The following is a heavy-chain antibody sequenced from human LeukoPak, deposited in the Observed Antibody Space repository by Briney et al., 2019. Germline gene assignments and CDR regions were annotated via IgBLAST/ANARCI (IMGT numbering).Heavy chain of an antibody. V-gene: IGHV4-61*02. Sequence: PSQTLSLTCTVSGGSISSGSYYWSWIRQPAGKGLEWIGRIYTSGSTNYNPSLKSRVTISVDTSKNQLSLKLRSVTAADTAVYYCARQDSSGYYYEGYFQHWGQGTLVTVSS. J-gene: IGHJ1*01. D-gene: IGHD3-22*01. CDR2: IYTSGST. CDR3: ARQDSSGYYYEGYFQH. CDR1: GGSISSGSYY.